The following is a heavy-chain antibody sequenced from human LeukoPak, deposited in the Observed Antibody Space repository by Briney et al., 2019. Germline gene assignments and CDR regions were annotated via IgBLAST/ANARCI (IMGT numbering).Heavy chain of an antibody. CDR3: ARDGGQGSLRREGPNYYYYYMDV. Sequence: SETLSLTCTVSGGSISSSSYYWGWIRQPPGKGLEWIGSIYYSGSTYYNPSLKSRVTISVDTSKNQFSLKLSSVTAADTAVYYCARDGGQGSLRREGPNYYYYYMDVWGKGTTVTVSS. CDR1: GGSISSSSYY. CDR2: IYYSGST. D-gene: IGHD5-24*01. V-gene: IGHV4-39*07. J-gene: IGHJ6*03.